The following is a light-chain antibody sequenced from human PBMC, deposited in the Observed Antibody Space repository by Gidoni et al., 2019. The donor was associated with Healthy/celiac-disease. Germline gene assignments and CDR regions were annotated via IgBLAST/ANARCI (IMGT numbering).Light chain of an antibody. Sequence: QSVLTQPPSASGTPGQRVTIACSGSSSKIGSNTVNWYQQLPGTAPKLLIYSNNPRPSGVPDRFSGSKSGTSASLAISGLQSEDEADYYCAAWDDSLNGPVFGGGTKLTVL. J-gene: IGLJ2*01. V-gene: IGLV1-44*01. CDR2: SNN. CDR3: AAWDDSLNGPV. CDR1: SSKIGSNT.